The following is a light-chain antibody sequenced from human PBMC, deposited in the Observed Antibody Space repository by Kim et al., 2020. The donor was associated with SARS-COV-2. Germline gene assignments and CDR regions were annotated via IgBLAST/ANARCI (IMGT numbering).Light chain of an antibody. J-gene: IGKJ1*01. CDR1: QSVLYSSNNKNY. CDR2: WAS. V-gene: IGKV4-1*01. CDR3: QKYYSTPWT. Sequence: DIVMTQSPDSLAVSLCERATINCKSSQSVLYSSNNKNYLAWYQQKPGQPPKLLIYWASTRESGVPDRFSGSGSGTDFTLTISSLQAEDVAVYYCQKYYSTPWTFGQGTKVDIK.